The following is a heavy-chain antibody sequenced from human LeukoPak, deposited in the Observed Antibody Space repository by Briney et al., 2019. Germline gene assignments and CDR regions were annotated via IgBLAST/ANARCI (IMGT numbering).Heavy chain of an antibody. Sequence: GASVKVSCKASGYTFTSYYMHWVRQAPGQGLEWMGIINTSGGSTSYAQKFQGRVTMTRDTSTSTVYMELSSLRSEDTAVYYCARVGYCSSTSCYRPLNYYYYMDVWDKGTTVTVSS. V-gene: IGHV1-46*01. CDR3: ARVGYCSSTSCYRPLNYYYYMDV. CDR1: GYTFTSYY. CDR2: INTSGGST. J-gene: IGHJ6*03. D-gene: IGHD2-2*01.